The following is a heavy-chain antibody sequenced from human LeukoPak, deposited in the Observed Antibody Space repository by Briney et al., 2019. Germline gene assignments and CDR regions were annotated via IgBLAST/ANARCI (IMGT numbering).Heavy chain of an antibody. Sequence: GRSLRLPCAAAGFTFNNYAMAWVRQAPGKGLEWVSAITGGGDTTHYADSVKGRLTISRDNSKNTLYLQVNSLTADDTAVYYCAKGGAVDGTLKFDYWGQGTLVTVSS. J-gene: IGHJ4*02. CDR2: ITGGGDTT. V-gene: IGHV3-23*01. D-gene: IGHD1-14*01. CDR3: AKGGAVDGTLKFDY. CDR1: GFTFNNYA.